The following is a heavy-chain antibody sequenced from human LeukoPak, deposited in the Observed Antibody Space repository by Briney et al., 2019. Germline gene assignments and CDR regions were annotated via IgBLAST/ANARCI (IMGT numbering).Heavy chain of an antibody. Sequence: SETLSLTCAVYGGSFSGYYWSWIRQPPGKGLEWIGEINHSGSTNYNPSLKSRVTISVDTSKNQFSLKLSSVTAADTAVYYCASLVTYSSSWSLGYWGQGTLVTVSS. V-gene: IGHV4-34*01. D-gene: IGHD6-13*01. CDR1: GGSFSGYY. J-gene: IGHJ4*02. CDR3: ASLVTYSSSWSLGY. CDR2: INHSGST.